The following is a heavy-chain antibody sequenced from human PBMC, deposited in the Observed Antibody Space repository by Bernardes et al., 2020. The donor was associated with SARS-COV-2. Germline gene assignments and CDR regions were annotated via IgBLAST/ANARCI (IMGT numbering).Heavy chain of an antibody. Sequence: SDTLSLICTVSGDSVSSSSYFCGWIRQPPGKGLEWIGSIYSGGITYYNPSLKSRATISVDTSKNQFSLQLTSVTAADTAMYYCASTPVTMILVVITYYYFDLWGRGTLVTVSS. D-gene: IGHD3-22*01. CDR3: ASTPVTMILVVITYYYFDL. V-gene: IGHV4-39*01. J-gene: IGHJ2*01. CDR1: GDSVSSSSYF. CDR2: IYSGGIT.